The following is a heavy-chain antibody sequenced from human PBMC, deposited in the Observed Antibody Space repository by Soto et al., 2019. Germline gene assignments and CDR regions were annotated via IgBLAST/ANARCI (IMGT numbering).Heavy chain of an antibody. CDR1: GCSISSGGYY. J-gene: IGHJ6*02. D-gene: IGHD2-15*01. CDR3: ARDRSVVVVAATEPRRYYGMDV. Sequence: PSETLSLPCPVSGCSISSGGYYWSWIRQHPGKGLEWIGYIYYSGSTYYNPSLKSRVTISVDTSKNQFSLKLSSVTAADTAVYYCARDRSVVVVAATEPRRYYGMDVWGQGTTVTVSS. CDR2: IYYSGST. V-gene: IGHV4-31*03.